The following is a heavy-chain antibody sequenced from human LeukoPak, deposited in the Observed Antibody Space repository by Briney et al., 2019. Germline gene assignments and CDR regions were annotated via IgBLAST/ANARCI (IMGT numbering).Heavy chain of an antibody. CDR2: IWYDGSNK. CDR1: GFTFSSYG. D-gene: IGHD2-15*01. CDR3: AKGGDIVVVVAATRFDY. Sequence: PGRSLRLSCAASGFTFSSYGMHWVRQAPGKRLEWVAVIWYDGSNKYYADSVKGRFTISRDNSKNTLYLQMNSLRAEDTAVYYCAKGGDIVVVVAATRFDYWGQGTLVTVSS. V-gene: IGHV3-33*06. J-gene: IGHJ4*02.